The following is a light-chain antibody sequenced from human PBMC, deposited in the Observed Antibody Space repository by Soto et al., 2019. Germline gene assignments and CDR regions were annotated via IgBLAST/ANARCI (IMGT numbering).Light chain of an antibody. CDR2: EGS. Sequence: QAVVTQPASVSGSPGQSITISCTGTSSDVGSYNLVSLYQQHPGKAPKLMIYEGSKRPSGVSNRFSGSKSGNTASLTISGLQAEDEADYYCCSYAGSSTWVFGGGTKLTVL. CDR1: SSDVGSYNL. CDR3: CSYAGSSTWV. J-gene: IGLJ3*02. V-gene: IGLV2-23*01.